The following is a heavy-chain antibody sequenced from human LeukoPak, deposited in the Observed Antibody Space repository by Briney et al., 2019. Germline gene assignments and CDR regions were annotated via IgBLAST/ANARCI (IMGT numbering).Heavy chain of an antibody. D-gene: IGHD3-3*01. CDR2: INPNSGGT. CDR1: GYTFTSYD. V-gene: IGHV1-2*04. Sequence: ASVKASCKASGYTFTSYDFNWLRQATGQGLEWMGWINPNSGGTNYAQKFQGWVTMTRDTSISTAYMELSRLRSDDTAVYYCARSRGITIFGVVSSGYYYGMDVWGQGTSVTVSS. J-gene: IGHJ6*02. CDR3: ARSRGITIFGVVSSGYYYGMDV.